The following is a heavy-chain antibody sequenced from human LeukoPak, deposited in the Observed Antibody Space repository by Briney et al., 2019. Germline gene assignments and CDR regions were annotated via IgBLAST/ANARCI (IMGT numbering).Heavy chain of an antibody. CDR2: IYHSGTT. CDR1: GYSITSSSW. CDR3: ARKENVYYYFDY. D-gene: IGHD3-10*01. V-gene: IGHV4-28*01. J-gene: IGHJ4*02. Sequence: SETLSLTCAVSGYSITSSSWWGWIRQPPGKGLEWIGYIYHSGTTYYSPSLQSRVTMSVDTSKNQFSLKLSSVTAVDTAVYYCARKENVYYYFDYWGQGTLVTVSS.